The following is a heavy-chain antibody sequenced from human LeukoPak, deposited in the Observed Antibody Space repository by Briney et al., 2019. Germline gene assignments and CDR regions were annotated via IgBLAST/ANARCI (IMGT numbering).Heavy chain of an antibody. CDR3: AKGEDSIGYYRFDY. Sequence: GGSLRLSCAASGFTFSSYGMHWVRQAPGKGLEWVAFIRYDGSNKYYADSVKGRFTISRDNSKNTLYLQMNSLRAEDTAVYYCAKGEDSIGYYRFDYWGQGTLVTVSS. J-gene: IGHJ4*02. V-gene: IGHV3-30*02. CDR1: GFTFSSYG. CDR2: IRYDGSNK. D-gene: IGHD3-22*01.